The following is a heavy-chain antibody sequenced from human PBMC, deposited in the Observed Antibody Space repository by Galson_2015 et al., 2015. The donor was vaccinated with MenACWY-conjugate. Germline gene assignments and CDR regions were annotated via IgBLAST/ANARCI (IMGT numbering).Heavy chain of an antibody. CDR3: ATAPWFGESGGMDV. D-gene: IGHD3-10*01. Sequence: SVKVSCKASGYSFSKCYIHWVRQAPGQGLEWMGILNPSSDSTTYSTTYAQKVQGRVTMTWDTSTNTVYMEMKSLRYEDTAVYYCATAPWFGESGGMDVWGQGTTVTVS. V-gene: IGHV1-46*01. CDR2: LNPSSDSTTYST. J-gene: IGHJ6*02. CDR1: GYSFSKCY.